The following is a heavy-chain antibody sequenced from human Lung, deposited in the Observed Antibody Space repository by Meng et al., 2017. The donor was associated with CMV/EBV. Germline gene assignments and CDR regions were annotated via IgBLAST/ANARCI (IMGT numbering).Heavy chain of an antibody. D-gene: IGHD6-19*01. J-gene: IGHJ4*02. CDR1: GYTFTSYD. Sequence: QVQVVQAGAEVKKAGASVKVSCKASGYTFTSYDINWVRQGTGQGLEWMGWMNPNRGTTGYAQKFQGRVTMTRNISKSTAYMDLSSLRSEDTAVYYCATGVADFEYWGQGTLVTVSS. CDR2: MNPNRGTT. V-gene: IGHV1-8*01. CDR3: ATGVADFEY.